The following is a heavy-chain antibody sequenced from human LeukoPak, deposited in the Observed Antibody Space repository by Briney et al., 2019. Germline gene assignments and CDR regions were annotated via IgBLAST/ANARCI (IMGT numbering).Heavy chain of an antibody. Sequence: SATLSLTCAVDGGSFSGYYWGWIRQPPGKGLEWIREINHSASTNYSPSLKSRVTISVDTSKNQFSLKLSSVTAADTAVYYCARGYSPDSSGRYYFDYWGQGTLVTVSS. J-gene: IGHJ4*02. D-gene: IGHD6-19*01. CDR3: ARGYSPDSSGRYYFDY. V-gene: IGHV4-34*01. CDR1: GGSFSGYY. CDR2: INHSAST.